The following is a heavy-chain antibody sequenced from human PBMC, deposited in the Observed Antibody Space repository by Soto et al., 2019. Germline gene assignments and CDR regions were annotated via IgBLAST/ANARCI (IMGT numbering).Heavy chain of an antibody. J-gene: IGHJ3*02. CDR3: AKDFGSGYSGRNAFDI. D-gene: IGHD3-22*01. CDR1: GFTFDDYA. Sequence: GGSLRLSCTASGFTFDDYAMHWVRQAPGKGLEWVSGISWNSGSIGYADSVKDRFTISRDNAKNSLYLQMNSLRAEDTALYYCAKDFGSGYSGRNAFDIWGQGTMVTV. V-gene: IGHV3-9*01. CDR2: ISWNSGSI.